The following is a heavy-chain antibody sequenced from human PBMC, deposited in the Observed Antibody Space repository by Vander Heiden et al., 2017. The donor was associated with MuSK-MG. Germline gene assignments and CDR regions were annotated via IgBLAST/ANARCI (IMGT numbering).Heavy chain of an antibody. CDR2: IYYSGST. Sequence: QVQLQESGPGLVKPSETLSLTCTVSGGSMSSYYWSWIRQPPGKGLEWISYIYYSGSTNYNPSLRSRVTISVDTSKNQLSLKLSSVTAADTAVYYCARETNYYGSGTYYYYYMDVWGHGTTVTVSS. CDR1: GGSMSSYY. J-gene: IGHJ6*03. V-gene: IGHV4-59*01. D-gene: IGHD3-10*01. CDR3: ARETNYYGSGTYYYYYMDV.